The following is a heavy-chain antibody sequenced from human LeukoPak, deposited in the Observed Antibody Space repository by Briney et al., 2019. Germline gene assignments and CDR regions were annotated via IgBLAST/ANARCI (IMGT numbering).Heavy chain of an antibody. J-gene: IGHJ4*02. D-gene: IGHD3-22*01. CDR3: ASSTYYYDSNFDH. Sequence: SETLSLTCTVSGGSLSSYYWSWIRQPPGKGLEWIGYIYYSGSTNYNPSLKSRVTISVDTSKNQFSLNVTSVTAADTGVYYCASSTYYYDSNFDHWGQGTLVTVSS. CDR1: GGSLSSYY. CDR2: IYYSGST. V-gene: IGHV4-59*01.